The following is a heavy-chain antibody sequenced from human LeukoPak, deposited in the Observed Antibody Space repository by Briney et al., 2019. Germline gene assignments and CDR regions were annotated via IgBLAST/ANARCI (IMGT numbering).Heavy chain of an antibody. Sequence: SETLSLTCTVSGGSVSSYYWSWIRQPPGKGLEWIGYIYYSGSTNYNPSLKSRVTISVDTSKNQFSLKLSSVTAADTAVYYCASHERRRGSYYFDYWGQGTLVTVSS. CDR2: IYYSGST. CDR1: GGSVSSYY. V-gene: IGHV4-59*02. J-gene: IGHJ4*02. CDR3: ASHERRRGSYYFDY. D-gene: IGHD1-26*01.